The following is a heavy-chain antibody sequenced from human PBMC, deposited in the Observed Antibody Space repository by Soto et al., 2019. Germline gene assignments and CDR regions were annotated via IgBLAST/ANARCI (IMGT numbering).Heavy chain of an antibody. CDR3: ERDDSGHGMDV. CDR2: INPNSGGA. V-gene: IGHV1-2*02. D-gene: IGHD1-26*01. Sequence: ASVKVSCKTSGYTFTAYHIHWVRQAPGQGLEWMGWINPNSGGANYAQRFEGRVTMTRDTSISTVYMELSRLGSDDTALYYGERDDSGHGMDVWGQGTRVIVSS. J-gene: IGHJ6*02. CDR1: GYTFTAYH.